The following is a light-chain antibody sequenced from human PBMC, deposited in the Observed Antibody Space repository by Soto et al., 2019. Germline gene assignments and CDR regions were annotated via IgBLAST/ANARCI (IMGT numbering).Light chain of an antibody. CDR1: RSVNNN. Sequence: EVVMTQSPATLSVSPGERAILSCRASRSVNNNYLAWYQQKPGQAPRLLIYGVSTRATDTPARFSGSGSGTEFTLMISSLQSEDFAVYYCQQRSNWPSITFGQGTRLEIK. CDR3: QQRSNWPSIT. CDR2: GVS. V-gene: IGKV3-15*01. J-gene: IGKJ5*01.